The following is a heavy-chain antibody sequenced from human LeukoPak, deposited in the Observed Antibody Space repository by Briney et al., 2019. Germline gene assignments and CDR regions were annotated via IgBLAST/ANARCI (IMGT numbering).Heavy chain of an antibody. CDR3: ARGGSYGTRSLFDY. CDR2: IYHSGST. V-gene: IGHV4-38-2*02. J-gene: IGHJ4*02. CDR1: GYSISSGYY. D-gene: IGHD2-15*01. Sequence: SSETLSLTCTVSGYSISSGYYWGWIRQPPGKGLEWIGSIYHSGSTYYNPSLKSRVTISVDTSKNQFSLKLSSVTAADTAVYYCARGGSYGTRSLFDYWGQGTLVTVSS.